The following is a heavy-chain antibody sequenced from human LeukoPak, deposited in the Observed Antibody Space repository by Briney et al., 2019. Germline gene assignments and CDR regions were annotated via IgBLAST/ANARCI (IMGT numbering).Heavy chain of an antibody. V-gene: IGHV3-73*01. CDR3: TRQWGSGSKNLDY. CDR2: IRSKANSYAT. J-gene: IGHJ4*02. CDR1: GFTFSGSA. Sequence: GGSLRLSCAASGFTFSGSAMDWVRQASGKGLEWVGRIRSKANSYATAYAASVKGRFTISRDDSKNTAYLQMNSLKTEDTAVYYCTRQWGSGSKNLDYWGQGTLVTVSS. D-gene: IGHD3-10*01.